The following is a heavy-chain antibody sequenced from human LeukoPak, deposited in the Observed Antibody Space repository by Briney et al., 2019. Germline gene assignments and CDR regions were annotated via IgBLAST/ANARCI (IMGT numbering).Heavy chain of an antibody. CDR2: FSSGGSA. D-gene: IGHD1-7*01. J-gene: IGHJ4*02. CDR1: GGSISSSSYY. V-gene: IGHV4-39*07. Sequence: SETLSLTCIAPGGSISSSSYYWAWIRQSPGKGLEWIGTFSSGGSAYYNPSLTSRVSISKDTSDNQFSLRLYSVTAAGTAVYYCARKQTGTMYDVWGQGTQVTVSS. CDR3: ARKQTGTMYDV.